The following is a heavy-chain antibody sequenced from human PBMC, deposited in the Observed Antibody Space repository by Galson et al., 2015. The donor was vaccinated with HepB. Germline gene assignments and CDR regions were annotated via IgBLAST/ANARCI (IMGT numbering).Heavy chain of an antibody. CDR3: AKGTTDVDY. V-gene: IGHV3-23*01. Sequence: SLRLSCAATGFTFSSLGMTWVRQAPGEGLECVAAIGVNARRTDYADSVKGRFTITRDNSRNMLYLQMNNLRAEDTAVYYCAKGTTDVDYWGQGTPVTGSS. CDR2: IGVNARRT. J-gene: IGHJ4*02. CDR1: GFTFSSLG. D-gene: IGHD1-1*01.